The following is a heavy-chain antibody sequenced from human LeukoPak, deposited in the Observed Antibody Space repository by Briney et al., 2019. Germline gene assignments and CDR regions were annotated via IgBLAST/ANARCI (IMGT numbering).Heavy chain of an antibody. V-gene: IGHV4-30-4*08. CDR1: GGSISSGDYY. J-gene: IGHJ4*02. D-gene: IGHD3-3*01. CDR2: IYYSGST. CDR3: ARSITALIRFDYYLDY. Sequence: SETLSLTCTVSGGSISSGDYYWSWIRQPPGKGLEWIGYIYYSGSTYYNPSLKSRVTISVDTSKNQFSLKLSSVTAADTAVYYCARSITALIRFDYYLDYWGQGTLVTVSS.